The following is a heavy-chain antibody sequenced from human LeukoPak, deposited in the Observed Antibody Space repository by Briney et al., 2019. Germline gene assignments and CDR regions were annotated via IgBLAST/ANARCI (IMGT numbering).Heavy chain of an antibody. CDR1: GFTFTAYS. CDR2: ITSSSASM. D-gene: IGHD3-9*01. V-gene: IGHV3-21*01. CDR3: ARTYYDILTAYNPYFDY. J-gene: IGHJ4*02. Sequence: GGSLRLSCAASGFTFTAYSMNWVRQAPGKGLEWVSSITSSSASMYYADSVKGRFTISRDNAKNSLYLQMNSLRAEDTAVYYCARTYYDILTAYNPYFDYWGQGTLVTVSS.